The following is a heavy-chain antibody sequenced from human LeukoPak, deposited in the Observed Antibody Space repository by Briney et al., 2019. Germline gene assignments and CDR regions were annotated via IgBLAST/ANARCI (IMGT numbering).Heavy chain of an antibody. D-gene: IGHD2-2*01. Sequence: GGSLRLSCAASGFTFSSYAMHWVRQAPGKGLEYVSAISSNGGSTYYANSVKGRFNISRDNSKNTLYLQMGSLRAEDMAVYYCARSKTPVVPDDAFDIWGQGTMVTVSS. CDR2: ISSNGGST. CDR1: GFTFSSYA. V-gene: IGHV3-64*01. J-gene: IGHJ3*02. CDR3: ARSKTPVVPDDAFDI.